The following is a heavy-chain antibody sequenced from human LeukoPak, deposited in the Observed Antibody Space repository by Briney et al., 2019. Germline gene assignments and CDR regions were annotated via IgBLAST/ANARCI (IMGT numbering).Heavy chain of an antibody. J-gene: IGHJ6*02. Sequence: GGSLRLSCAASGFTFSNFAMSWVRQAPGKGLEWVSAISCSGGSTYYADSVMGRFTISRDNSKNTLYLQLNSLRAEDTAVYYCAKAISCTYGVCYTGFYYHGMDVWGPGTTVTVSS. CDR1: GFTFSNFA. CDR2: ISCSGGST. V-gene: IGHV3-23*01. CDR3: AKAISCTYGVCYTGFYYHGMDV. D-gene: IGHD2-8*01.